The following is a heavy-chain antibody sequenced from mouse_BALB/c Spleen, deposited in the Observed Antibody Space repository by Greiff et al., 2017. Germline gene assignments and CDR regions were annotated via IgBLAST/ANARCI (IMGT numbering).Heavy chain of an antibody. J-gene: IGHJ4*01. CDR2: ISDGGSYT. CDR3: ARDMTTATSYAMDY. Sequence: EVHLVESGGGLVKPGGSLKLSCAASGFTFSDYYMYWVRQTPEKRLEWVATISDGGSYTYYPDSVKGRFTISRDNAKNNLYLQMSSLTSEDTAMYYCARDMTTATSYAMDYWGQGTSVTVSS. D-gene: IGHD1-2*01. V-gene: IGHV5-4*02. CDR1: GFTFSDYY.